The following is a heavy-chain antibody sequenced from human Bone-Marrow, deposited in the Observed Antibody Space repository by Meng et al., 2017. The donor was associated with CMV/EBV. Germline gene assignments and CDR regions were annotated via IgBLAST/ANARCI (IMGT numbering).Heavy chain of an antibody. CDR1: GGTFSSYT. CDR3: ARGGSEGDYYYYYGMDV. D-gene: IGHD6-25*01. V-gene: IGHV1-69*05. Sequence: SVKVSCKASGGTFSSYTISWVRQAPGQGLEWMGRIIPIFGTANYAQKFQGRVTITTDESTSTAYMELSSLRSEDTAVYYCARGGSEGDYYYYYGMDVWGQGTTVTVSS. CDR2: IIPIFGTA. J-gene: IGHJ6*02.